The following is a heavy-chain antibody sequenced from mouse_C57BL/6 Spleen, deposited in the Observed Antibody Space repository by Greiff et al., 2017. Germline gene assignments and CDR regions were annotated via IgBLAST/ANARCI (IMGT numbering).Heavy chain of an antibody. CDR1: GYTFTGYW. CDR3: ASYSGDDVGYFDF. D-gene: IGHD2-2*01. J-gene: IGHJ1*03. CDR2: IIPGSGST. V-gene: IGHV1-9*01. Sequence: QVQLQQSGADLMKPGASVKLSCKASGYTFTGYWMEWVKQRPGHGLEWIGEIIPGSGSTNYNDKFKGKATFTADTSSNTTYMQLSSLRTEDSAVYSGASYSGDDVGYFDFWGKGTTVTVSS.